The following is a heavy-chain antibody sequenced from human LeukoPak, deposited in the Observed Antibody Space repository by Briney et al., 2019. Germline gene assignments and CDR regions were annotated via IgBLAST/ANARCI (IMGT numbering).Heavy chain of an antibody. CDR1: GGSLRSTSYF. D-gene: IGHD3-10*01. Sequence: SETLSLTCTVSGGSLRSTSYFWGWIRQPPGKGLEWIGNIHYSGTTYYNPSLKSRVTISVDTSKNHFSLKLSSVTAADTAVYYCARDPVLLWFGESETGDAFDIWGQGTMVSVSS. V-gene: IGHV4-39*07. J-gene: IGHJ3*02. CDR3: ARDPVLLWFGESETGDAFDI. CDR2: IHYSGTT.